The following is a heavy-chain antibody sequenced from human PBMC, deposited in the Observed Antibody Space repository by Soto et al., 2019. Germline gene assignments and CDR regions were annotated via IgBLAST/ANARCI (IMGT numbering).Heavy chain of an antibody. CDR1: GYSIISGYY. CDR2: IYHSGST. D-gene: IGHD2-2*01. V-gene: IGHV4-38-2*01. J-gene: IGHJ6*02. CDR3: ARGYCSSISCYHGMDV. Sequence: ETLSLTCAVSGYSIISGYYCGFIRQPPWKGLEWIGSIYHSGSTYYNPSLKSRVTISVDTSKNQFSLKLSSVTAADTAVYYCARGYCSSISCYHGMDVWGQGTTVTVSS.